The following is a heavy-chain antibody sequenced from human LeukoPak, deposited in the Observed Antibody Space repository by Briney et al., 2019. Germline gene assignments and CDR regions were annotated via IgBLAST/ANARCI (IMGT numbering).Heavy chain of an antibody. CDR1: GFTVSSNY. Sequence: PGGSLRLSCAASGFTVSSNYMSRVRQAPGKGLEWVSVVYSGGGTYYADSVKGRFTISRDNSKNTLYLQMNSLRVEDTAVYYCARHVLFYGGNSNYFDYWGQGTLVTVSS. CDR2: VYSGGGT. V-gene: IGHV3-53*01. J-gene: IGHJ4*02. CDR3: ARHVLFYGGNSNYFDY. D-gene: IGHD4-23*01.